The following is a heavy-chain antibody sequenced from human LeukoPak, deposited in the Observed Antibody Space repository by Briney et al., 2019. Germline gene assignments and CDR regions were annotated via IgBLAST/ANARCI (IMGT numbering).Heavy chain of an antibody. V-gene: IGHV1-8*03. CDR2: VIPNSGNT. D-gene: IGHD4-17*01. J-gene: IGHJ3*02. CDR1: GYIFNDYD. Sequence: ASVKVSCKASGYIFNDYDIHWVRQASGQGVEWLGWVIPNSGNTAYAQNFQDRVTITRNSSTDTAYLELSSLRSEDTAVYYCARGDYGDTGTAFDIWGHGTMVIVSS. CDR3: ARGDYGDTGTAFDI.